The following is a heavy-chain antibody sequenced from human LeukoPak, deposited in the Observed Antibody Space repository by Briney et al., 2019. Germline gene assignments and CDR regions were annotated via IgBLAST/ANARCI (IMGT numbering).Heavy chain of an antibody. J-gene: IGHJ4*02. CDR1: GFTFSSYW. Sequence: GGSLRLSCAASGFTFSSYWMSWVRQAPGKGLEWVANINPDGSKKYYMDSVKGRFTTSRDNAKYSLSLQMNNLRATDTALYYCARADLDWGQGTLVTVSS. V-gene: IGHV3-7*01. CDR2: INPDGSKK. CDR3: ARADLD.